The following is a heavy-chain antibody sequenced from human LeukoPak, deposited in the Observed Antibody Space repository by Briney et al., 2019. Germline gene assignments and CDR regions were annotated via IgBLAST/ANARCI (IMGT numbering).Heavy chain of an antibody. V-gene: IGHV4-59*01. Sequence: SETLSPTCTVSGGSISSYYWSWTRQPPGKGLEWMGYIYYSVSTNYNPSLKSRVTISVDTPKNQFSLKLSSVTAADTAVYYCARGGVSAWFDPWGQGTLVTVSS. CDR2: IYYSVST. D-gene: IGHD5/OR15-5a*01. CDR3: ARGGVSAWFDP. J-gene: IGHJ5*02. CDR1: GGSISSYY.